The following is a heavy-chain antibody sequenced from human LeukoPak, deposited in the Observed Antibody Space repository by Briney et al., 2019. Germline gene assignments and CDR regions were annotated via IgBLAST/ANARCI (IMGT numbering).Heavy chain of an antibody. V-gene: IGHV3-66*01. D-gene: IGHD5-18*01. CDR2: IYSGGST. CDR3: ARTHRARYSYLFDY. J-gene: IGHJ4*02. CDR1: GFTVSSNY. Sequence: GGSLRLSCAASGFTVSSNYMSWVRQAPGKGLEWVSVIYSGGSTYYADSVKGRFTISRDNSKNTLYLQMNSLRAEDMAVYYCARTHRARYSYLFDYWGQGTLVTVSS.